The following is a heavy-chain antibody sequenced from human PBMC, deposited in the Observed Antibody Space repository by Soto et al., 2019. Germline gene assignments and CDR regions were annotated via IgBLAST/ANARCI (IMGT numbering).Heavy chain of an antibody. CDR2: IRSKAYGGTT. CDR3: TRDLSTTTQSAHFDY. Sequence: KTGGSLRLSCTASGFTFGDYAMSWFRQAPGKGLEWVGFIRSKAYGGTTEYAASVKGRFTISRDDSKSIAYLQMNSLKTEDTAVYYCTRDLSTTTQSAHFDYWGQGTLVTVSS. V-gene: IGHV3-49*05. CDR1: GFTFGDYA. D-gene: IGHD3-22*01. J-gene: IGHJ4*02.